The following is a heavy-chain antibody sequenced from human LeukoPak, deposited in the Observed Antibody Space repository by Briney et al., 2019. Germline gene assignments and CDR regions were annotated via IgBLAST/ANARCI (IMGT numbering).Heavy chain of an antibody. CDR1: GYTFIGYY. CDR3: ARASFWESPINWFDP. D-gene: IGHD3-16*01. V-gene: IGHV1-2*07. CDR2: INPKNGGA. Sequence: VASVKVSCKTSGYTFIGYYMHWVRRAPGQGLEWMGWINPKNGGANYAPSFQGRVTMTRDRSISTVYMELTRLTSDDTAVYYCARASFWESPINWFDPWGQGTLVTVSS. J-gene: IGHJ5*02.